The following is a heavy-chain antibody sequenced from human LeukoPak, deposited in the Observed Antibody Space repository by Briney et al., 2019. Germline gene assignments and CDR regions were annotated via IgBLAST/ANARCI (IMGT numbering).Heavy chain of an antibody. J-gene: IGHJ4*02. V-gene: IGHV3-23*01. Sequence: PGGSLRLSCAASGFTLRSYDMSWVRQAPGKGLEWVAATSGSGGNTYYADSVKGRFTISRDNSKNTLYLQMNSLRAEDTAVYYCAKEYSGYDFDYWGREPWSPSPQ. D-gene: IGHD5-12*01. CDR3: AKEYSGYDFDY. CDR2: TSGSGGNT. CDR1: GFTLRSYD.